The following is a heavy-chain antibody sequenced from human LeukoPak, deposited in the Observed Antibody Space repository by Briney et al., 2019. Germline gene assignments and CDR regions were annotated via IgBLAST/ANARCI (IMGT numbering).Heavy chain of an antibody. CDR2: ISGSGGTT. Sequence: GGSLRLSCAASGFAFSSYAMSWVRQAPGEGLEWVSVISGSGGTTYYADSVKGRFTISRDNSKNTLYLQMNSLRAGDTAVYYCAKELGAYDAFDIWGQGTMVTVSS. V-gene: IGHV3-23*01. CDR3: AKELGAYDAFDI. J-gene: IGHJ3*02. D-gene: IGHD1-26*01. CDR1: GFAFSSYA.